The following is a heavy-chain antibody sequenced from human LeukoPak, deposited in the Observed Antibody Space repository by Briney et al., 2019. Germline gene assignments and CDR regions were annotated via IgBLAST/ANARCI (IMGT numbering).Heavy chain of an antibody. CDR2: IWYDGSNK. Sequence: GGSLRLSCAASGFTFSSFGMHWVRQAPGKGLEWVAVIWYDGSNKYYADSVKGRFTISRDNSKNTLYLQMNSLRAEDTAVYYCARDILTGAPFDYWGQGTLVTVSS. V-gene: IGHV3-33*01. D-gene: IGHD3-9*01. CDR3: ARDILTGAPFDY. CDR1: GFTFSSFG. J-gene: IGHJ4*02.